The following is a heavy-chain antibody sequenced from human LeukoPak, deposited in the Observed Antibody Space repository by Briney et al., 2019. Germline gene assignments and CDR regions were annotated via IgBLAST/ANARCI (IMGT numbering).Heavy chain of an antibody. CDR3: TKDMET. CDR1: GFTFTNAW. V-gene: IGHV3-15*07. J-gene: IGHJ5*02. D-gene: IGHD2-15*01. CDR2: IKNKSNGGTT. Sequence: GGSLRLSCAASGFTFTNAWMNWVRQAPGKGLERVGRIKNKSNGGTTDYAAPVRGRFTISRDDSENTLYLQMNSLETEDTAVYYCTKDMETWGQGTLVTVSS.